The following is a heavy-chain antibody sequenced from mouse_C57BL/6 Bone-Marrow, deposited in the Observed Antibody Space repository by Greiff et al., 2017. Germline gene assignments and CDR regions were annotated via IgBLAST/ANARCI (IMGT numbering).Heavy chain of an antibody. CDR2: IYPGGGYT. Sequence: VKLQESGAELLRPGTSVKMSCKASGYTFTNYWIGWAKQRPGHGLEWIGDIYPGGGYTNYNEKFKGKATLTADKSSSTAYMQFSSLTSEDSAIYYCARHYGYFDVWGTGTTVTVSS. CDR1: GYTFTNYW. CDR3: ARHYGYFDV. V-gene: IGHV1-63*01. J-gene: IGHJ1*03.